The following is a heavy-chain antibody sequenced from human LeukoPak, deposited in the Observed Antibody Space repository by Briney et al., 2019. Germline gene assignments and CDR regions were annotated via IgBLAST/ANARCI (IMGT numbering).Heavy chain of an antibody. CDR1: GGSFSGYY. J-gene: IGHJ4*02. CDR2: INHSGST. V-gene: IGHV4-34*01. Sequence: PSETLSLTCAVYGGSFSGYYWSWIRQPPGKGLEWIGEINHSGSTNYNPSLKSRVTISVDTSKNQFSLKLSSVAAADTAVYYCARLYVFGESPFDYWGQGTLVTVSS. D-gene: IGHD3-10*02. CDR3: ARLYVFGESPFDY.